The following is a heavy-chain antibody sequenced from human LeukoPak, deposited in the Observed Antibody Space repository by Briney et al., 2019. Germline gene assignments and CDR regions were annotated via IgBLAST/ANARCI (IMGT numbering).Heavy chain of an antibody. Sequence: GSLRLSCTASGFTFGDYAMSWIRQPPGKGLQWIAYVYSSGSTNYNPSLKSRVTISVDTSKNQFSLRLSSVTAADTAVYYCARGRCTSTMRYAGDFDIDVWGQGTTVTVSS. CDR1: GFTFGDYA. V-gene: IGHV4-59*01. CDR2: VYSSGST. CDR3: ARGRCTSTMRYAGDFDIDV. D-gene: IGHD2-2*01. J-gene: IGHJ6*02.